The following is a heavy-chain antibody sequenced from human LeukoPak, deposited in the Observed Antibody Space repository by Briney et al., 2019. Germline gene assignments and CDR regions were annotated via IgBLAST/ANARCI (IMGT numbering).Heavy chain of an antibody. V-gene: IGHV3-48*03. CDR1: GFTFSSYE. D-gene: IGHD5-12*01. CDR3: ARVRSRGWGGYDPLSRGMDV. Sequence: GGSLRLSCAASGFTFSSYEMNWVRQAPGKGLERVSYISSSGSTIYYADSVKGRFTISRDNAKNSLYLQMNSLRAEDTAVYYCARVRSRGWGGYDPLSRGMDVWGKGTTVTVSS. CDR2: ISSSGSTI. J-gene: IGHJ6*04.